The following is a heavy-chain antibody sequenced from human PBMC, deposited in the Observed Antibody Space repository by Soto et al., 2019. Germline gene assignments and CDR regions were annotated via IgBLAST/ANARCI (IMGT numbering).Heavy chain of an antibody. CDR3: VRENRRDYNYGMDV. D-gene: IGHD3-10*01. CDR2: TRDKGNRYAT. CDR1: GITLSDHD. J-gene: IGHJ6*02. Sequence: EVQLVESGGGLVQPGGSLRLSCAASGITLSDHDMDWVRQGPGKGLEWVGRTRDKGNRYATEYAASVKGRFTISRDDSKNVLYLQMNSLKFEDTAVYYCVRENRRDYNYGMDVWGQGTTVTVSS. V-gene: IGHV3-72*01.